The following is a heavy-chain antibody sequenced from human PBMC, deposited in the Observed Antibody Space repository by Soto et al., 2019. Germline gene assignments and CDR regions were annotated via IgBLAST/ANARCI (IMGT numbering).Heavy chain of an antibody. J-gene: IGHJ4*02. V-gene: IGHV3-33*01. CDR1: GFTFNNYG. CDR3: ARQAAAAQYYFDY. Sequence: QVQLVESGGGVVQPMRSLRLSCAASGFTFNNYGMHWVRQAPGKGLEWVAVVWFDGSNKYYADSVKGRFTISRDDSRTTLYLQMNSLRAEDTAVYYCARQAAAAQYYFDYWGQGNLVTVSS. CDR2: VWFDGSNK. D-gene: IGHD6-13*01.